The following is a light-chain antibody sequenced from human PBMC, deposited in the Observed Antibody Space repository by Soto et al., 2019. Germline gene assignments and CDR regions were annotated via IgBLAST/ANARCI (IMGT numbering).Light chain of an antibody. CDR2: SDN. CDR3: AAWDDSRTGVV. V-gene: IGLV1-44*01. Sequence: QSVLTQPPSASGTPGQRVTISCSGSSSNIGSNSVNWYQQLPKTAPKLLIYSDNQRPSGVPDRFSGSKSGTSASLAINGLQSEDEADYYCAAWDDSRTGVVFGGGTKLTVL. J-gene: IGLJ2*01. CDR1: SSNIGSNS.